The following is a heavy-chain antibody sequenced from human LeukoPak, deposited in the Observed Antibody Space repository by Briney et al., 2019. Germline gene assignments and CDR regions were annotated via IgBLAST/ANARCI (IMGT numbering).Heavy chain of an antibody. V-gene: IGHV4-4*07. D-gene: IGHD6-13*01. CDR3: ARGRIAAAGKYYYYYYGMDV. CDR1: GGSISIYY. Sequence: PESLSLTCTVSGGSISIYYWNWMRHPAEKGLEWIGRIYPSGSTNYNPSITSRVTIFSATSNNPFSLKLTSVTAADTAVYDCARGRIAAAGKYYYYYYGMDVWGPGTTVTVSS. J-gene: IGHJ6*02. CDR2: IYPSGST.